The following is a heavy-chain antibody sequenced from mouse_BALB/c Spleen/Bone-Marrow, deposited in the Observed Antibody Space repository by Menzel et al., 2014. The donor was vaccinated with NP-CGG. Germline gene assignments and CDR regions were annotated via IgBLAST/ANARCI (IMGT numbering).Heavy chain of an antibody. Sequence: QVQLQQSGAELVRPGASVTLSCKASGYTFTDYEMHWVKQTPVHGLEWIGAIDPETTGTACNQKFKGKATLIADKSSSTAYMELRSPTSEDSAVYYCTRREAYYRYDGDFDYWGQGTTLTVSS. CDR2: IDPETTGT. CDR3: TRREAYYRYDGDFDY. J-gene: IGHJ2*01. D-gene: IGHD2-14*01. CDR1: GYTFTDYE. V-gene: IGHV1-15*01.